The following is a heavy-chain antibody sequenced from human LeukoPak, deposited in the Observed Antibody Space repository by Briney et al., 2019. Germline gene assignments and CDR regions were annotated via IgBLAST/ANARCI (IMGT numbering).Heavy chain of an antibody. J-gene: IGHJ6*04. CDR3: AKDKEYSGFGPILSGYYYGMDV. CDR1: GFTFDDYA. CDR2: ISWDGGST. D-gene: IGHD5-12*01. Sequence: GGSLRLSCAASGFTFDDYAVHWVRQAPGKGQEWVSLISWDGGSTYYADSVKGRFTISRDNSRHTLYLQMNSLGAEDTALYYCAKDKEYSGFGPILSGYYYGMDVWGKGTTVTVSS. V-gene: IGHV3-43D*04.